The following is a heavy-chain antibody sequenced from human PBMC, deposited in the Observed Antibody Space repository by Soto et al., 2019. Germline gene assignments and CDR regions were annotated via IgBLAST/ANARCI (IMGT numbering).Heavy chain of an antibody. CDR2: IIPIFGTE. CDR1: GGTFSSYA. J-gene: IGHJ6*02. Sequence: ASVKVSCKASGGTFSSYAISWVRQAPGQGLEWMGGIIPIFGTENYAQKFQGRVTITADESTSTAYMELSSLRSEDTAVYYCARLYTGGDIYGMDVWGQGTMVTVSS. D-gene: IGHD2-8*02. V-gene: IGHV1-69*13. CDR3: ARLYTGGDIYGMDV.